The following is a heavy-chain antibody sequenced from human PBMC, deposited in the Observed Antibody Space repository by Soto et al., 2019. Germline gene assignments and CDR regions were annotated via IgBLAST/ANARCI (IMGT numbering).Heavy chain of an antibody. D-gene: IGHD2-2*01. CDR1: GDSVSSNSAA. Sequence: SQTLSLNCALSGDSVSSNSAAWNWIRQSPTRGLEWLGRTYYRSKWYNDYAVSVKSRITINPDTSKNQFSLQLNSVTPEDTAVYYCAKDLRYCSSTSCSLYNWFDPWGQGTLVTVSS. V-gene: IGHV6-1*01. J-gene: IGHJ5*02. CDR2: TYYRSKWYN. CDR3: AKDLRYCSSTSCSLYNWFDP.